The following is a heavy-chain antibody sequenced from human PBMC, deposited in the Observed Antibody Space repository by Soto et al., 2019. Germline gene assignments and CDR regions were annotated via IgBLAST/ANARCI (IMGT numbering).Heavy chain of an antibody. CDR2: ITGSGTST. CDR3: AKEGSDYFAAVHI. V-gene: IGHV3-23*01. CDR1: GFTFSNYA. J-gene: IGHJ3*02. Sequence: GGSLRLSCAASGFTFSNYAMSWVRQAPGMGLEWVSIITGSGTSTYYADSVKGRFTISRDNSKNTLYLQMDSLRAEDTAVYYCAKEGSDYFAAVHIWGQGTMVTVSS. D-gene: IGHD3-22*01.